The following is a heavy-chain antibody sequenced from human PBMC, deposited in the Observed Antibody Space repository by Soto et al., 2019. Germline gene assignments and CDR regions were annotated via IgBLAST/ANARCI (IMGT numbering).Heavy chain of an antibody. V-gene: IGHV4-59*01. Sequence: QVQLQESGPGLVKPSETLSLTCTVSGGSISSYYWSWIRQPPGKGLEWIGYIYYSGSTNYNPSLKSRVTMSVDTSKTQFSLKLSSVTAADTAVYYCARTLYSYGPRFDYWGQGTLVTVSS. CDR3: ARTLYSYGPRFDY. J-gene: IGHJ4*02. D-gene: IGHD5-18*01. CDR1: GGSISSYY. CDR2: IYYSGST.